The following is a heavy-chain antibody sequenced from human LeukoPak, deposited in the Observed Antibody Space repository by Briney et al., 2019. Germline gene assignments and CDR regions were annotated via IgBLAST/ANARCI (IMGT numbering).Heavy chain of an antibody. CDR3: ARGPPRWYYYYYMDV. Sequence: SQTLSLTCAVYGGSFSGYYWSWIRQPPGKGLEWFGEINHSGSTNYNPSLKSRVTISVDTSKNQFSLKLSSVTAADTAVYYCARGPPRWYYYYYMDVWGKGTTVTVSS. CDR1: GGSFSGYY. V-gene: IGHV4-34*01. J-gene: IGHJ6*03. CDR2: INHSGST.